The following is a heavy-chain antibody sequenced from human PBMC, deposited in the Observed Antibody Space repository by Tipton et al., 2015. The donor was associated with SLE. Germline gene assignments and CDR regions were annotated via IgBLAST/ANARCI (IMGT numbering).Heavy chain of an antibody. CDR3: ALLLRDWFDP. Sequence: TLSLTCTVSGASISSYYWSWIRKPPGKGLEWIGYIYISGNIYYNPSLKSRVSMSVDTSKNQFSLKLSSVTAADTAVYYCALLLRDWFDPWGQGTLVTVSS. J-gene: IGHJ5*02. CDR2: IYISGNI. V-gene: IGHV4-4*08. D-gene: IGHD3-10*01. CDR1: GASISSYY.